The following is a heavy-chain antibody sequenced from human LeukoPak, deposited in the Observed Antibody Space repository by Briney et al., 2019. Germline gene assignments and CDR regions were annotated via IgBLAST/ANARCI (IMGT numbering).Heavy chain of an antibody. D-gene: IGHD6-19*01. CDR1: GYTFTSYD. J-gene: IGHJ4*02. V-gene: IGHV1-8*01. CDR2: MNPNSGNT. Sequence: GASVKVSRKASGYTFTSYDINWVRQATGQGLEWMGWMNPNSGNTGYAQKFQGRVTMTRNTSISTAYMELSSLRSGDTAVYYCARGPPYSSGWYDYYFDYWGQGTLVTVSS. CDR3: ARGPPYSSGWYDYYFDY.